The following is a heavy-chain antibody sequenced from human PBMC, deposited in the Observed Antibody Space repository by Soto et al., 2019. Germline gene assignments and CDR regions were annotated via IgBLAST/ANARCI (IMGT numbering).Heavy chain of an antibody. CDR1: GINFNDYW. V-gene: IGHV3-7*03. CDR2: IKEDGSSK. J-gene: IGHJ6*02. Sequence: GGSLRLSCAASGINFNDYWMSWVRQAPGKGLEWVANIKEDGSSKYYVDSVKGRFTISRDNAKNSLYLQMSSLRAEDTAVYYCAKESMSVAVSASRVYGMDVWGQGTTVTVSS. CDR3: AKESMSVAVSASRVYGMDV. D-gene: IGHD6-6*01.